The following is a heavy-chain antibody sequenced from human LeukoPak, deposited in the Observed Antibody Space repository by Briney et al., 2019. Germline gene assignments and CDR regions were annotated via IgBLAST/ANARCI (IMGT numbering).Heavy chain of an antibody. J-gene: IGHJ6*02. CDR3: ARDWREVEQSPGYYYYGMDV. V-gene: IGHV3-11*01. CDR1: GFTYSDYH. Sequence: GGPLRLSCAASGFTYSDYHKSWLPEAPGKGVEGVSYISSSCRTIYYGHSVEGRFTISRDNAKTSLYVQMNSLRAEDTAVYYCARDWREVEQSPGYYYYGMDVLGQGNTVTVSS. CDR2: ISSSCRTI. D-gene: IGHD6-19*01.